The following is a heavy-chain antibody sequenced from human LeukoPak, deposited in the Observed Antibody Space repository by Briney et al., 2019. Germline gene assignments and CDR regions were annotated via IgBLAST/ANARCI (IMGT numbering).Heavy chain of an antibody. D-gene: IGHD3-22*01. V-gene: IGHV3-23*01. CDR1: GFTFSNYG. Sequence: GGSLRLSCAASGFTFSNYGLAWVRQAPGKGLEWVSSISGSGGSTYYADSVKGRFTISRDNPKNTLYLQMNSLRAEDTAVYYCAKDRNYYDSSVLFDYWGQGALVTVSS. CDR2: ISGSGGST. J-gene: IGHJ4*02. CDR3: AKDRNYYDSSVLFDY.